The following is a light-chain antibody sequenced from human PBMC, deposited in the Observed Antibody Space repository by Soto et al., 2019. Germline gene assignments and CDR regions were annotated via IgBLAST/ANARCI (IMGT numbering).Light chain of an antibody. V-gene: IGKV1-12*01. J-gene: IGKJ1*01. CDR2: SAS. Sequence: DIQMTQSPSSLSASVGDRVTITCRASQDISPWLAWYQHKPGTAPKLLIYSASNLQRGVPSRFSGSGSGTDFPLTISSLQPEDFATYFCQQTKSPGTFGQGTKVEIK. CDR1: QDISPW. CDR3: QQTKSPGT.